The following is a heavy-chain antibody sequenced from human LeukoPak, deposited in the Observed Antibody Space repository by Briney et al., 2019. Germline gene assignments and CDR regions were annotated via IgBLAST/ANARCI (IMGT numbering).Heavy chain of an antibody. V-gene: IGHV4-4*09. Sequence: PSETLSLTCTVSGGSISSYYWSWIRQPPGKGLEWIGYIYTSGSTNYNPSLESRVTISVDTPKNQFSLDLSSVTAADTAVYYCARQKCTSASCLTKNAFDIWGQGTMVTVSS. CDR3: ARQKCTSASCLTKNAFDI. CDR1: GGSISSYY. J-gene: IGHJ3*02. D-gene: IGHD2-2*01. CDR2: IYTSGST.